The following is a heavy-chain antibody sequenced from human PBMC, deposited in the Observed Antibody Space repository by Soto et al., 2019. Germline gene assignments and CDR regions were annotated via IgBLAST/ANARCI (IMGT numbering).Heavy chain of an antibody. J-gene: IGHJ4*02. CDR3: AKDGGSMVRGLPYSYDY. V-gene: IGHV3-23*01. Sequence: GGSLRLSCAASGFTFSTYSMNWVRQAPGKGLEWVSAISGSGGSTYYADSVKGRFTISRDNSKNTLYLQMNSLRAEDTAVYYCAKDGGSMVRGLPYSYDYWGQGTLVTVVS. D-gene: IGHD3-10*01. CDR2: ISGSGGST. CDR1: GFTFSTYS.